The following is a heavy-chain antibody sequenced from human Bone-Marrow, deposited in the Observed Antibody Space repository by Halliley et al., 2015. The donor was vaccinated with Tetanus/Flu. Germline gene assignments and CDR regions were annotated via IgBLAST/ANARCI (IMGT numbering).Heavy chain of an antibody. D-gene: IGHD2-21*02. V-gene: IGHV3-21*01. Sequence: VSSITSSSSYISSADSVKGRFTISRDNAKNSLYLQMNSLGAEDTAVYYCARPRAVVTPSFDYWGQGTLVTVSS. CDR3: ARPRAVVTPSFDY. CDR2: ITSSSSYI. J-gene: IGHJ4*02.